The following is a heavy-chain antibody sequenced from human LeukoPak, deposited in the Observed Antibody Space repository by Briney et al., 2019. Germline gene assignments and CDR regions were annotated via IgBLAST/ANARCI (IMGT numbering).Heavy chain of an antibody. D-gene: IGHD3-22*01. V-gene: IGHV1-18*01. CDR1: GYTFTSYG. CDR3: ARDLYYDSGGYGRFDY. J-gene: IGHJ4*02. CDR2: ISAYNGNT. Sequence: ASVKVSCKASGYTFTSYGISWVRQAPGQGLEWMGWISAYNGNTNYAQKLQGRVTMTTDTSTSTAYMELRSLRSDDTAVYYCARDLYYDSGGYGRFDYWGQGTLVTVSS.